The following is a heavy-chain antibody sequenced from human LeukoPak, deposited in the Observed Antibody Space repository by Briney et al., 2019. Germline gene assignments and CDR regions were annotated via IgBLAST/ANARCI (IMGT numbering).Heavy chain of an antibody. Sequence: SETLSLTCTVSGYSISSGYYWGWIRQPPGKGLEWIGSIYLSGSTYYNPSLKSRVTISVDTSKNQFSLKLSSVTAADTAVYYCARGLPLPFDIWGQGTMVTVSS. D-gene: IGHD4-11*01. CDR1: GYSISSGYY. CDR2: IYLSGST. CDR3: ARGLPLPFDI. J-gene: IGHJ3*02. V-gene: IGHV4-38-2*02.